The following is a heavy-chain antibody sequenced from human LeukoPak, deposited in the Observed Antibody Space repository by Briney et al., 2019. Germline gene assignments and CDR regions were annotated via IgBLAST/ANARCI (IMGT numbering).Heavy chain of an antibody. CDR1: GYTFTSYD. J-gene: IGHJ4*02. V-gene: IGHV1-8*01. Sequence: ASVKVSYKASGYTFTSYDINWVRQATRQGLEWMGWMNPNSANTGYAQKFQGRVTMTRNTSISTAYMELSSLRSEDTAVYYCARGPPESSNSDYWGQGTLVTVSS. CDR2: MNPNSANT. D-gene: IGHD6-13*01. CDR3: ARGPPESSNSDY.